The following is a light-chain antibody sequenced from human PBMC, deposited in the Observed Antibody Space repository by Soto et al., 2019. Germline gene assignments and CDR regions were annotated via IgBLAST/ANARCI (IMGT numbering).Light chain of an antibody. J-gene: IGKJ1*01. CDR1: QSVSSN. CDR3: QQYNDWPPTWT. CDR2: GAS. Sequence: EIVMTQSPATLSVSPGERATLSCRASQSVSSNLAWYQQKPGQAPRLLIYGASTRATGIPARFSGSGSGTEFTLTISSLQSEDFAIYYCQQYNDWPPTWTFGQFTKVEIK. V-gene: IGKV3-15*01.